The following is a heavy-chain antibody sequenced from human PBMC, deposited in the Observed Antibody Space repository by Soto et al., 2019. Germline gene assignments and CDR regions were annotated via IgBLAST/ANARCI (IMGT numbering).Heavy chain of an antibody. CDR2: ISSSGSTI. CDR3: ARGNDGSGRYYYYMDV. D-gene: IGHD3-10*01. V-gene: IGHV3-11*01. Sequence: WGSLRLSCAASGLTFSDYYMSWIRQAPGKGLEWVSYISSSGSTIYYADSVKGRFTISRDNAKNSLYLQMNSLRAEDTAVYYCARGNDGSGRYYYYMDVWGKGTTVTVSS. J-gene: IGHJ6*03. CDR1: GLTFSDYY.